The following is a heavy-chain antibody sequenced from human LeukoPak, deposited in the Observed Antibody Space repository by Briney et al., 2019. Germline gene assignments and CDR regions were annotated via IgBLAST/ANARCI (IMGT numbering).Heavy chain of an antibody. CDR1: GYTFTGYY. CDR3: ARGQSSASKKVSYNWFDP. CDR2: INPNSGGT. J-gene: IGHJ5*02. Sequence: ASVKVSCKASGYTFTGYYMHWVRQAPGQGLEWMGWINPNSGGTNYAQKFQGWVTMTRDTSISTAYMELGRLSTDDTAVYYCARGQSSASKKVSYNWFDPWGQGTLVTVSS. V-gene: IGHV1-2*04. D-gene: IGHD6-19*01.